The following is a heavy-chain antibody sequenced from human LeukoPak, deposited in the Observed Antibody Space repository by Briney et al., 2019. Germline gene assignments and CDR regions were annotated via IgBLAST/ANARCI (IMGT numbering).Heavy chain of an antibody. CDR2: IIHSGNT. J-gene: IGHJ5*02. CDR1: GGSFSDYY. Sequence: SETLSLTCAVYGGSFSDYYWSWIRQPPGKGLEWIGEIIHSGNTNRNPSLKSRITISVDTSKKQFSLTLSSVTAADTAVYYCARVSRGAQRRWFDPWGQGTLVTVSS. CDR3: ARVSRGAQRRWFDP. V-gene: IGHV4-34*12. D-gene: IGHD3-10*01.